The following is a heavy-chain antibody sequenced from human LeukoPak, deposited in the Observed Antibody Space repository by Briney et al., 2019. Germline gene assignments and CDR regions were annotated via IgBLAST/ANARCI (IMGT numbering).Heavy chain of an antibody. J-gene: IGHJ4*02. CDR3: AKFSGVVPAAPIDY. Sequence: GGSLRLSCAASGFTFSSYWMSWVRQAPGKGLEWVANIKQDGSEKYYVDSVKGRFTISRDSAKNSLYLQMNSLRAEDTAVYYCAKFSGVVPAAPIDYWGQGTLVTASS. V-gene: IGHV3-7*03. CDR1: GFTFSSYW. CDR2: IKQDGSEK. D-gene: IGHD2-2*01.